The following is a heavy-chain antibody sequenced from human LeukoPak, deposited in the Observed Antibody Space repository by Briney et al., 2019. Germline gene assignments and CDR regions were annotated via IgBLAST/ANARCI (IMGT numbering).Heavy chain of an antibody. Sequence: SETLSLTCTVSGGSISSPTYYWAWIRQPPGKGLEWVGGIHYSGRTFYNPSLKSRVSISADTSKNQFSLRLSSVTAADTAVYYCARRAIVATIDYWGLGTLVTVSS. D-gene: IGHD5-12*01. V-gene: IGHV4-39*01. CDR3: ARRAIVATIDY. J-gene: IGHJ4*02. CDR2: IHYSGRT. CDR1: GGSISSPTYY.